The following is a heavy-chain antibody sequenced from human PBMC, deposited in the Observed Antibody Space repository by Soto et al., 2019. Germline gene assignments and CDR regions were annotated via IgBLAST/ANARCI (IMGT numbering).Heavy chain of an antibody. D-gene: IGHD5-18*01. CDR1: GFTFSNYA. CDR3: VKERSGHSYADS. CDR2: ISGSGDRT. J-gene: IGHJ4*02. V-gene: IGHV3-23*01. Sequence: EVQLLESGGGLVQPGGSLRLSCAASGFTFSNYAMSWLRQPPGKGLEWVSAISGSGDRTYYEDSVKGRFTISRDNSKNTLYLQINSLRAEDSAVYYCVKERSGHSYADSWGQGTLVTVSS.